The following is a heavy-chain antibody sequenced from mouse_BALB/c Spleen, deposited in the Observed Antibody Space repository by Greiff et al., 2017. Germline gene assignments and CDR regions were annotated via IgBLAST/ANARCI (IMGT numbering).Heavy chain of an antibody. CDR1: GYSITSDYA. J-gene: IGHJ2*01. V-gene: IGHV3-2*02. CDR2: ISYSGST. CDR3: ARRQLGCFDY. Sequence: EVQRVESGPGLVKPSQSLSLTCTVTGYSITSDYAWNWIRQFPGNKLEWMGYISYSGSTSYNPSLKSRISITRDTSKNQFFLQLNSVTTEDTATYYCARRQLGCFDYWGQGTTLTVSS. D-gene: IGHD4-1*02.